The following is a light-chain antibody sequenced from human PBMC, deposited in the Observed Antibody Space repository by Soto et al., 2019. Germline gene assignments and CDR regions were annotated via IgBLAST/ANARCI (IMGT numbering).Light chain of an antibody. CDR1: QSISSW. V-gene: IGKV1-5*01. CDR3: QQYNSYPIT. CDR2: DAS. J-gene: IGKJ5*01. Sequence: DIKMSQSPSTLSASIGDRVTITCRASQSISSWLAWYQQKPGKAPKLLIYDASNLESGVPSRFSGSGSGTEFTLTISSLQPDDFATYYCQQYNSYPITFAQGTRL.